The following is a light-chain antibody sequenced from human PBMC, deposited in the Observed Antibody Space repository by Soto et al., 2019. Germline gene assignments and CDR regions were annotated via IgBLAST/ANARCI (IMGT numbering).Light chain of an antibody. CDR3: QQHKSYPVT. V-gene: IGKV1-5*01. Sequence: DIQMTQSPSTLSTSVGDSVTITCRASQNIDIWLSWYQQKPGKAPKLLIYDASNLKSGVPSRFSGSESGTEFTLTISSLQPDDFASYYCQQHKSYPVTFGGGTKVEIK. CDR1: QNIDIW. J-gene: IGKJ4*01. CDR2: DAS.